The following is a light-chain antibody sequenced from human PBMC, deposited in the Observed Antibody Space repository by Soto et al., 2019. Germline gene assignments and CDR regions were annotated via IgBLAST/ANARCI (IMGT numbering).Light chain of an antibody. CDR2: EVS. V-gene: IGLV2-14*01. J-gene: IGLJ2*01. CDR1: SSDVGGYNY. Sequence: QSALTQPASVSGSPGQSITISCTGTSSDVGGYNYVSWHQHHPATAPKLMIYEVSHRPSGVSHRFSGSKSGNTASLTISGLQAEDADDYYCSSYTSSSTVVFGGGTKVTVL. CDR3: SSYTSSSTVV.